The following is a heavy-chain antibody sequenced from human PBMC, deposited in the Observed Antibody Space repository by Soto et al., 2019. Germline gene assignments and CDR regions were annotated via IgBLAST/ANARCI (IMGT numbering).Heavy chain of an antibody. Sequence: QVQLVESGGGVVQPGRSLRLSCAASGFTFSRHTMHWVRQAPGKGLEWVAAISDDGSNTYYADSVKGRFTISRDNSKNRLYLHMNSLSSEDNAVHHCAREVYYDFWSGFNTHPYYFGDLGQGTLVSVSS. D-gene: IGHD3-3*01. V-gene: IGHV3-30-3*01. CDR3: AREVYYDFWSGFNTHPYYFGD. J-gene: IGHJ4*02. CDR1: GFTFSRHT. CDR2: ISDDGSNT.